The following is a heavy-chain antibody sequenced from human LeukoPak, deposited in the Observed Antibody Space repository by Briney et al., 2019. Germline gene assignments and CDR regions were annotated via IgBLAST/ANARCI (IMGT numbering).Heavy chain of an antibody. Sequence: GGSLRLYCVVSGFNSEDHPMHWVRKAPGKGLEWVSGIYWSSSGTGYADSVKGRFTVSRDSAKNSLYLQKNSLRPEDTALYYCVKGKHPGGADVWGQGTTVTVSS. CDR3: VKGKHPGGADV. D-gene: IGHD2-21*01. V-gene: IGHV3-9*02. J-gene: IGHJ6*02. CDR1: GFNSEDHP. CDR2: IYWSSSGT.